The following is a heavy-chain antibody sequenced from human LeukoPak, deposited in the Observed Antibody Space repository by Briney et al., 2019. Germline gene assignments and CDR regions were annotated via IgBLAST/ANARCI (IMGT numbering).Heavy chain of an antibody. D-gene: IGHD5-12*01. V-gene: IGHV1-69*13. Sequence: SVKVSCKASGGTFSSYAISWVRQAPGQGLGWMGGIIPIFGTANYAQKFQGRVTITADESTSTAYMELSSLRSEDTAVYYCARGYRGYDPNAKLRLDYHYHGMDVWGQGTTVTGSS. CDR1: GGTFSSYA. CDR3: ARGYRGYDPNAKLRLDYHYHGMDV. J-gene: IGHJ6*02. CDR2: IIPIFGTA.